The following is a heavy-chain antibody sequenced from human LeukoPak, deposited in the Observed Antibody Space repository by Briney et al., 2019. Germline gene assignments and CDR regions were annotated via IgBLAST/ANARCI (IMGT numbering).Heavy chain of an antibody. CDR1: GFTFSSYG. CDR2: ISGSGGST. Sequence: PGGSLRLSCAASGFTFSSYGMSWVRQAPGKGLEWVSAISGSGGSTYYADSVKGRFTISRDNSKNTLYLQMNSLRAEDTAVYYCAKTRSSGYYFFNDWGQGTLVTVSS. J-gene: IGHJ4*02. V-gene: IGHV3-23*01. D-gene: IGHD3-22*01. CDR3: AKTRSSGYYFFND.